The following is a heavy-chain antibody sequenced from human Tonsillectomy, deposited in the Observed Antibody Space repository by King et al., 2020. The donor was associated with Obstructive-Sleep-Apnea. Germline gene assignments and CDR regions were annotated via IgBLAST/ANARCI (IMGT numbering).Heavy chain of an antibody. CDR3: AKVSYYDFWSGYPCSFDY. V-gene: IGHV3-23*01. Sequence: QLLESGGGLVQPGGSPRLSCAASGFTFSNYAMSWVRQAPGKGLEWVSAISGSGGSTYYADSVKYRFTISRDNSKNTLSLQMNNVRAEDTALYYCAKVSYYDFWSGYPCSFDYWGQGTLVTVSS. J-gene: IGHJ4*02. D-gene: IGHD3-3*01. CDR2: ISGSGGST. CDR1: GFTFSNYA.